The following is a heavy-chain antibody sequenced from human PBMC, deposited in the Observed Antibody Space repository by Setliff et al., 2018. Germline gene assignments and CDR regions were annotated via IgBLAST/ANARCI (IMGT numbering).Heavy chain of an antibody. CDR3: ARVPTMIDAFDI. Sequence: ASVKVSCKASGYTFTSYGFSWVRQAPGQGLEWMGWISVYNGKTKYAQKFQGRVTMTTDTSTSTAYMELRSLRSDDTAVYYCARVPTMIDAFDIWGQGTMVT. V-gene: IGHV1-18*01. D-gene: IGHD3-22*01. J-gene: IGHJ3*02. CDR2: ISVYNGKT. CDR1: GYTFTSYG.